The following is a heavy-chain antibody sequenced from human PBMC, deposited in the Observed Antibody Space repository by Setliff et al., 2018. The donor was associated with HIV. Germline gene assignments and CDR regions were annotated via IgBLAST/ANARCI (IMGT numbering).Heavy chain of an antibody. V-gene: IGHV4-39*01. CDR1: GGSISSYY. CDR3: ARLGYVSGGFYKTPGPYYFDY. Sequence: NPSETLSLTCTVSGGSISSYYWGWIRQTPDKGLEWIGIIYYSGATYYNPSLTSRVTISVDTSRNQFSLKLRSVTAADTAAYYCARLGYVSGGFYKTPGPYYFDYWGQGALVTVSS. CDR2: IYYSGAT. D-gene: IGHD3-10*01. J-gene: IGHJ4*02.